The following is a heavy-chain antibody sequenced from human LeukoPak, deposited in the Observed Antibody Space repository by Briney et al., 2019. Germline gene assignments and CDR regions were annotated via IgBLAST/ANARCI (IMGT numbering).Heavy chain of an antibody. Sequence: SETLSLTCTVSGGSISSYYWSWLRQPAGKGLEWIGRIYTSGSTNYNPSLKSRVTTSVDTSKNQFSLKLSSVTAADTAVYYCARLPLRTYYYYGMDVWGQGTTVTVSS. J-gene: IGHJ6*02. CDR2: IYTSGST. CDR3: ARLPLRTYYYYGMDV. V-gene: IGHV4-4*07. CDR1: GGSISSYY.